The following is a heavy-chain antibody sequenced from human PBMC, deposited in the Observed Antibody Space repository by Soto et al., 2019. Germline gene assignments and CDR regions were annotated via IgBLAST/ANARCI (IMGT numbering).Heavy chain of an antibody. CDR2: IYPSDSDT. Sequence: GESLKISCKGSGYNFAGYWIAWVRQMPGKGLELMGIIYPSDSDTRYRPSFQGQVTISADKSISSAYLQWSSLRASDTAMYYCARGGVSTRTFDYWGQGTPVTVSA. V-gene: IGHV5-51*01. CDR1: GYNFAGYW. D-gene: IGHD3-3*01. CDR3: ARGGVSTRTFDY. J-gene: IGHJ4*02.